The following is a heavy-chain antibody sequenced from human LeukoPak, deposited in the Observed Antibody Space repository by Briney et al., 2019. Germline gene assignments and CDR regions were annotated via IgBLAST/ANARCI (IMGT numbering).Heavy chain of an antibody. J-gene: IGHJ6*03. D-gene: IGHD6-6*01. V-gene: IGHV3-9*01. CDR1: GFTFDNYA. Sequence: PGGSLRLSCAASGFTFDNYAMHWVRQAPGKGLEWVSGISWNSGSIGYADSVKGRFTISRDNAKNSLYLQMNSLRAEDTAVYYCASVRYYYYYMDVWGKGTTVTVSS. CDR3: ASVRYYYYYMDV. CDR2: ISWNSGSI.